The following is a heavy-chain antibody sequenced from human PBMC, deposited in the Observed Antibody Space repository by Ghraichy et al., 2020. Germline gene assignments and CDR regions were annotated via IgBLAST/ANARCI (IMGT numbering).Heavy chain of an antibody. CDR2: MAYDGSNK. Sequence: GGSLRLSCAASGFTFSSYGMHWVRQAPGKGLEWVAVMAYDGSNKYYVDSVKGRFTISRDNSKNTLYLQMNSLRPEDTAVYYCAKNKGYYYDNSGYYLLDYWGQGTLVTVSS. D-gene: IGHD3-22*01. J-gene: IGHJ4*02. CDR1: GFTFSSYG. CDR3: AKNKGYYYDNSGYYLLDY. V-gene: IGHV3-30*18.